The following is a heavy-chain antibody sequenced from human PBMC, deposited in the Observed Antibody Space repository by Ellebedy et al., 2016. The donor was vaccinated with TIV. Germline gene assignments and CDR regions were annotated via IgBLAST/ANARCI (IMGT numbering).Heavy chain of an antibody. CDR1: GYTFTSYH. V-gene: IGHV1-46*01. CDR3: ARAPDGRLCDY. Sequence: AASVKVSCKASGYTFTSYHIHWARPPPGQGLEWIGIINPSAGSTIYAQKFQGRVTMTRDTSTSTVYMELRSLRSEDTAVYYCARAPDGRLCDYWGQGNLVTVSS. D-gene: IGHD2-15*01. J-gene: IGHJ4*02. CDR2: INPSAGST.